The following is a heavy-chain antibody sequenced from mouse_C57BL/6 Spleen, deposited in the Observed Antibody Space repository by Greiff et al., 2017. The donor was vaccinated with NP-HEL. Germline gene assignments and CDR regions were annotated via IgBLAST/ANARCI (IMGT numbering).Heavy chain of an antibody. V-gene: IGHV3-1*01. CDR3: ARGRITTVPYWYFDV. J-gene: IGHJ1*03. CDR2: ISYSGST. CDR1: GYSITSGYD. Sequence: VQLQQSGPGMVKPSQSLSLTCTVTGYSITSGYDWHWIRHFPGNKLEWMGYISYSGSTNYNPSLKSRISITHDTSKNHFFLKLNSVTTEDTATYYCARGRITTVPYWYFDVWGTGTTVTVSS. D-gene: IGHD1-1*01.